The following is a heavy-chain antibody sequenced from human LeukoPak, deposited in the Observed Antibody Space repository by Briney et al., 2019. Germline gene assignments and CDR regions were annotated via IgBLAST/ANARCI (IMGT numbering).Heavy chain of an antibody. CDR1: GYTFTSYG. V-gene: IGHV1-18*04. CDR3: AVLSVAPRMDY. CDR2: ISAYNGNT. D-gene: IGHD5-12*01. Sequence: GSVRVSCKASGYTFTSYGMSWVRQAPGQGLEWMGWISAYNGNTNYAQKLKGRVTMTTDTSTSTAYMELRSLRSDDTAVYYCAVLSVAPRMDYWGQGTLVSVSS. J-gene: IGHJ4*02.